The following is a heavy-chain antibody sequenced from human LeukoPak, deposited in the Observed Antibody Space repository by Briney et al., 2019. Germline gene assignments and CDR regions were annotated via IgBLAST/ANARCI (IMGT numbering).Heavy chain of an antibody. CDR2: IKSKTDGGTT. V-gene: IGHV3-15*01. Sequence: PGGSLRLSCAASGFTVSSNYMSWVRQAPGKGLEWVGRIKSKTDGGTTDYAAPVKGRFTISRDDSEKTLSLQMNSLKSEDTAVYYCTQGGTKAYSWGQGTLVTVSS. J-gene: IGHJ4*02. CDR3: TQGGTKAYS. CDR1: GFTVSSNY. D-gene: IGHD3-16*01.